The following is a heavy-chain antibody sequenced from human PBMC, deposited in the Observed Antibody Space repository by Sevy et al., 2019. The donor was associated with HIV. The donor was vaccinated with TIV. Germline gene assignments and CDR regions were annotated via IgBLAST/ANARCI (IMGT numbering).Heavy chain of an antibody. V-gene: IGHV3-53*01. J-gene: IGHJ6*02. CDR2: IYSGGST. CDR1: GFTVSSNY. Sequence: GGSLRISCAASGFTVSSNYMSWVRQAPGKGLEWVSVIYSGGSTYYADSVKGRFTISRDNSKNTLYLQMNSLRAEDTAVYYCARWGYCSGGSCYSSYYYYGMDVWGQGTTVTVSS. CDR3: ARWGYCSGGSCYSSYYYYGMDV. D-gene: IGHD2-15*01.